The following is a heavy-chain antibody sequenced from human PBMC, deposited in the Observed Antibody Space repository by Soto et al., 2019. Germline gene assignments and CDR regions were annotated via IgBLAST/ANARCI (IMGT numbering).Heavy chain of an antibody. V-gene: IGHV4-31*03. D-gene: IGHD3-3*01. Sequence: SETLSLTCTVSGGSISSGGYYWSWIRQHPGKGLEWIGYIYYSGSTYYNPSLKSRVTISVDTSKNQFSLKLSSVTAADTAVYYCATAPSFWSGYPMAYFDYWGQGTLVTVSS. J-gene: IGHJ4*02. CDR3: ATAPSFWSGYPMAYFDY. CDR2: IYYSGST. CDR1: GGSISSGGYY.